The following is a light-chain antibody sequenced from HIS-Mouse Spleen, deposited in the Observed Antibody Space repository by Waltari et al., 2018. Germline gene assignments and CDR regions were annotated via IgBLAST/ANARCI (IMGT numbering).Light chain of an antibody. CDR2: DDS. V-gene: IGLV3-21*02. CDR3: QVWDSSSDHVV. J-gene: IGLJ2*01. CDR1: ALPKKY. Sequence: SYELTQPPSVSVSPGQTARITCSGDALPKKYAYWYQQNSGQAPVLVVYDDSDRPSGIPERFSGSNSGNTATLTISRVEAGDEADYYCQVWDSSSDHVVFGGGTKLTVL.